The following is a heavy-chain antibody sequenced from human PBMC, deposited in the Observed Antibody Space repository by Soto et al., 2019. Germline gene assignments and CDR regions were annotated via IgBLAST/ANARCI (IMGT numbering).Heavy chain of an antibody. J-gene: IGHJ4*02. Sequence: PSETLSLTCTVSGGSISGYYWNWIRQPPGKGLEWIGDIYYGGGTNYNPSLKSRVTLSVDTSKNQFSLKLSSVTAADTAVYYCASQYYYDSSGSQTFDYWGQGTQVTVSS. CDR3: ASQYYYDSSGSQTFDY. D-gene: IGHD3-22*01. CDR2: IYYGGGT. V-gene: IGHV4-59*01. CDR1: GGSISGYY.